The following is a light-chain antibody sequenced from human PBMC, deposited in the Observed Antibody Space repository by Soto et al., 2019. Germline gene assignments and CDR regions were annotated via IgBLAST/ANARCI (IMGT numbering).Light chain of an antibody. CDR1: SSDIGAYDH. V-gene: IGLV2-14*01. Sequence: QSALTQPASVSGSPGQSITISCSGTSSDIGAYDHVAWYQQFTGKSPKLMIYSVSNRPSGVSNRFSGSKSGNTASLTNSGLQSEDEADYYSISYTVSRAYVFGSGTKLTVL. CDR2: SVS. CDR3: ISYTVSRAYV. J-gene: IGLJ1*01.